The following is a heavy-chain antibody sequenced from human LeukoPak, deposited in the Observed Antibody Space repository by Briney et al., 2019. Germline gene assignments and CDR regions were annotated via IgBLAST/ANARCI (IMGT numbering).Heavy chain of an antibody. J-gene: IGHJ5*01. Sequence: GGSLRLSCAASGFTFSGTHMSWVRQAPGKGLEWVSAMYTGGTTYYADSVTGRFTVSRDTSRNTLFLHMNSLRAEATAVYYCAKDEATSGGGLASWGQGTLVIVSS. V-gene: IGHV3-53*01. CDR2: MYTGGTT. CDR3: AKDEATSGGGLAS. D-gene: IGHD3-16*01. CDR1: GFTFSGTH.